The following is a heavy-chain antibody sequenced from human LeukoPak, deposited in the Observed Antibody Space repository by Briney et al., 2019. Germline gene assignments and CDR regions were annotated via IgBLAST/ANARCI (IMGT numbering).Heavy chain of an antibody. J-gene: IGHJ6*04. V-gene: IGHV1-46*01. CDR1: GYTFTSYY. D-gene: IGHD2-8*01. CDR2: INPSGGST. Sequence: ASVKVSCKASGYTFTSYYMYWVRQAPGQGLEWMGIINPSGGSTSYPQKFQGRVTMTRDTSTSTVYMELRSLRSEDTAVYYCARIVYPYGMDVWGKGTTVTVSS. CDR3: ARIVYPYGMDV.